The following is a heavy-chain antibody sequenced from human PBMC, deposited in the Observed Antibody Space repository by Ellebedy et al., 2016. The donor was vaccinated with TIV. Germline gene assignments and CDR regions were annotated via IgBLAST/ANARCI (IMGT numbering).Heavy chain of an antibody. D-gene: IGHD1-14*01. J-gene: IGHJ4*02. V-gene: IGHV3-48*04. CDR2: ISSSSGPM. Sequence: PGGSLRLSCAASGFTFSSCSMNWVRQAPGKGLEWVSYISSSSGPMYYADSVRGRFTISRDNAKNSLYLQMNSLRAEDTAVYYCAREPTTMGEVSLDYWGQGTLVTVSS. CDR1: GFTFSSCS. CDR3: AREPTTMGEVSLDY.